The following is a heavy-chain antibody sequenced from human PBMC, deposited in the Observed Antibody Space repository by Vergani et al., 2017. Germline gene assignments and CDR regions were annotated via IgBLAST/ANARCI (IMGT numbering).Heavy chain of an antibody. CDR3: ARDPSTVVNPYYFDY. CDR2: IIPSIGIA. Sequence: QVQLVQSGAEVKKPGSSVKVSCKASGGTFSSYTISWVRQAPGQGLEWRGRIIPSIGIANYAQKFQGRVTITADKSTSTAYMELSSLRSEDTAVYYCARDPSTVVNPYYFDYWGQGTLVTVSS. D-gene: IGHD4-23*01. V-gene: IGHV1-69*08. J-gene: IGHJ4*02. CDR1: GGTFSSYT.